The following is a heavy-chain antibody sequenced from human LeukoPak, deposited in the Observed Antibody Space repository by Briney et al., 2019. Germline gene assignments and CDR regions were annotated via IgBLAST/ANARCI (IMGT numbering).Heavy chain of an antibody. CDR1: GGSISSSSYY. CDR3: ARRIATDGSKFFDY. D-gene: IGHD6-13*01. J-gene: IGHJ4*02. V-gene: IGHV4-39*01. CDR2: IYYSGST. Sequence: PSETLSLTCTVSGGSISSSSYYWGWIRQPPGKGLEWIGSIYYSGSTYYNPSLKSRVTISVDTSKNQFSLNLSSVTAADTAVYYCARRIATDGSKFFDYWGQGTLVTVSS.